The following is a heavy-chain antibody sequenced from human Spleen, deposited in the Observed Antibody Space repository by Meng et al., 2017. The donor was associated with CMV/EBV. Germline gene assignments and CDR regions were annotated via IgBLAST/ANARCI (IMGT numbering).Heavy chain of an antibody. V-gene: IGHV4-34*01. CDR3: ARASAYTYYYDSSRNPRAYFDY. CDR1: GGSFGGYY. Sequence: QGQIQLWGPGLLKPSETLSLTCAVYGGSFGGYYWSWIGQPPGKGLEWIGEINQSGSTNYNPSLKSRVTISVDTSKNQFSLKLSSVTAADTAVYYCARASAYTYYYDSSRNPRAYFDYWGQGTLVTVSS. CDR2: INQSGST. D-gene: IGHD3-22*01. J-gene: IGHJ4*02.